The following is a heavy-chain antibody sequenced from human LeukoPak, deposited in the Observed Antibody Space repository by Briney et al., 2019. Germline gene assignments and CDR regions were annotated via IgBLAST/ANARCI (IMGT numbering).Heavy chain of an antibody. V-gene: IGHV4-59*01. Sequence: PSETLSLTCTVSGGSISSYYWSWIRQPPGKGLEWIGYIYYSGSTNYNPSLKSRVTISVDTSKNQFSLKLSSVTAADTAVYYCARARDGYNYEVYFDYWGQGTLVTVSS. CDR1: GGSISSYY. J-gene: IGHJ4*02. D-gene: IGHD5-24*01. CDR3: ARARDGYNYEVYFDY. CDR2: IYYSGST.